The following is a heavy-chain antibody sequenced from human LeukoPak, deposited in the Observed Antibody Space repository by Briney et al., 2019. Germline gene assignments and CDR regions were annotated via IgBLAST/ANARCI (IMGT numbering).Heavy chain of an antibody. D-gene: IGHD3-3*01. CDR1: GGSFSGYY. J-gene: IGHJ3*02. V-gene: IGHV4-34*01. Sequence: SETLSLTCAVYGGSFSGYYWSWIRQPPGKGLEWIGEINHSGSTNYNPSLKSRVTISVDTSKNQFSLKLSSMTAADTAVYYCARGRSSPPYDFWSGYPESLDAFDIWGQGTMVTVSS. CDR2: INHSGST. CDR3: ARGRSSPPYDFWSGYPESLDAFDI.